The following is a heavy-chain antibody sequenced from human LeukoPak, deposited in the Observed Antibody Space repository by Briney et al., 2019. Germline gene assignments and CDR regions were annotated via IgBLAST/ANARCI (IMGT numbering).Heavy chain of an antibody. CDR1: GYTFTGYY. CDR3: ARGYPVGYFDY. Sequence: GASVKVSCKASGYTFTGYYMHWVRQAPGQGLEWMGWINPNSGGTNYAQKFQGRVTMTRDTSSSTAYMELSRLRSDDTAMFYCARGYPVGYFDYWGQGTLVTVSS. V-gene: IGHV1-2*02. J-gene: IGHJ4*02. CDR2: INPNSGGT. D-gene: IGHD2-2*01.